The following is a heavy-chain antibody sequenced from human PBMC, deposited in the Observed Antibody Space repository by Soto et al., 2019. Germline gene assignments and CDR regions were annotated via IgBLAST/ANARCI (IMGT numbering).Heavy chain of an antibody. V-gene: IGHV1-3*01. D-gene: IGHD3-22*01. CDR2: INAGNGNT. J-gene: IGHJ4*02. CDR3: ARDPHREVVILFDY. Sequence: SSVKVSCKASGYTFTSYAMHWVRQAPGQRLEWMGWINAGNGNTKYSQKFQGRVTITRDTSASTAYMELSSLRSEDTAVYYCARDPHREVVILFDYWGQGTLVTVSS. CDR1: GYTFTSYA.